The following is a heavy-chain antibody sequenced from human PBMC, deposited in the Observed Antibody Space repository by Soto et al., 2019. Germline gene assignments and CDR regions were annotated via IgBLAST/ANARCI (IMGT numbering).Heavy chain of an antibody. CDR1: GYTFTSYY. Sequence: QVQLVQSGAEVKKPGASLKVSGKASGYTFTSYYMHSVRQAPGQGLEWMGIVKPSGGTTSYAQKVAGRVNMTKDTATSTVYMELSSRRSEDTAVYYCARDTGTTVMTDCYFGSWGQGTLVTVCS. D-gene: IGHD4-17*01. V-gene: IGHV1-46*03. CDR3: ARDTGTTVMTDCYFGS. CDR2: VKPSGGTT. J-gene: IGHJ4*02.